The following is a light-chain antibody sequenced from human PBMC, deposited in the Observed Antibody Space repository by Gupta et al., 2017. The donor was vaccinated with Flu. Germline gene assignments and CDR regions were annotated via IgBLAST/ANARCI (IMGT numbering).Light chain of an antibody. V-gene: IGKV3-20*01. Sequence: VWYQQKPGQPPRLLFYGASSRATGIPDRFRASGSGTDFTLTITRLEPEDFAVYYCQQYGGPLFGGGTKVEIK. CDR3: QQYGGPL. J-gene: IGKJ4*01. CDR2: GAS.